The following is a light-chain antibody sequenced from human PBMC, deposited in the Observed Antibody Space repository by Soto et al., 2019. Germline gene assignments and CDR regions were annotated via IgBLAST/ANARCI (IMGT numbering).Light chain of an antibody. Sequence: EIVLTQSPDTLSLSPGERATLSCRASQSVRSNYLAWYQQKPGQAPRFLIYDASSRATGIPDRFSGSGSGTDFTLTTSILEPDDFAVYYCQQYGSSLLTFGGGTKVQIK. V-gene: IGKV3-20*01. CDR2: DAS. CDR1: QSVRSNY. J-gene: IGKJ4*01. CDR3: QQYGSSLLT.